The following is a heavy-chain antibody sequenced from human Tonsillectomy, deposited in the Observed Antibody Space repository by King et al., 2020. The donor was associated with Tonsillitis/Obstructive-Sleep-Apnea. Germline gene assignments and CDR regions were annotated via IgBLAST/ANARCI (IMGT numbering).Heavy chain of an antibody. CDR3: AKEQAAWDAFDI. J-gene: IGHJ3*02. CDR2: ISDDGNNK. D-gene: IGHD6-25*01. CDR1: GFTFSSFG. V-gene: IGHV3-30*18. Sequence: VQLVESGGGVVQPGRSLRLSCAASGFTFSSFGMHWVRQAPGKGLEWVAVISDDGNNKDYADSVKGRFTISRENSKNTLYLQMNSLRAEDTAIYYCAKEQAAWDAFDIWGQGTMVTVSS.